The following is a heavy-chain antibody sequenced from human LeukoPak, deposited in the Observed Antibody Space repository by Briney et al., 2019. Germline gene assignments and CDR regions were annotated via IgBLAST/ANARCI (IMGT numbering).Heavy chain of an antibody. J-gene: IGHJ4*02. V-gene: IGHV5-51*01. CDR1: GYRFSTYW. D-gene: IGHD1-26*01. CDR2: IYPGDSDT. CDR3: ARQDSGSYYPHFDY. Sequence: PGESLKISCKGSGYRFSTYWIGWVRQMPGKGLEWMGIIYPGDSDTTYSPSFQGQVTISADKSINTAYLQWSSLKASDTAMYYCARQDSGSYYPHFDYWGQGTLVTVSS.